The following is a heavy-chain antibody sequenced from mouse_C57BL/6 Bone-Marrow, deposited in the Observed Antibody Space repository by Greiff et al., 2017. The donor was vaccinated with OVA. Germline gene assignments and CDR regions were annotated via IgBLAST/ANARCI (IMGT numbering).Heavy chain of an antibody. J-gene: IGHJ1*03. Sequence: QVQLQQSGPELVKPGASVKISCKASGYTFTDYYINWVKQRPGQGLEWIGWIFPGSGSTYYNEKFKGKATLTVDKSSSTAYILLSSLTSEDSAVYFCARDTTAAYWYFDVWGTGTTVTVSS. CDR1: GYTFTDYY. D-gene: IGHD1-2*01. V-gene: IGHV1-75*01. CDR3: ARDTTAAYWYFDV. CDR2: IFPGSGST.